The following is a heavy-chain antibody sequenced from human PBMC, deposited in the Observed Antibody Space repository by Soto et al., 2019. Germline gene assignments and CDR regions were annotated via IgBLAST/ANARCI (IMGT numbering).Heavy chain of an antibody. D-gene: IGHD1-26*01. V-gene: IGHV2-5*02. CDR3: AHRRSYFLAFDI. CDR1: GFSLSTSGVG. J-gene: IGHJ3*02. CDR2: IYWDDDK. Sequence: QITLKESGPTLVKPTQTLTLTCTFSGFSLSTSGVGVGWIRQPPGKALEWLAHIYWDDDKRYSPSLKSRLTITTDTSKTQVVLTMTTMDPVDTSTYYCAHRRSYFLAFDIWGQGTMVTVSS.